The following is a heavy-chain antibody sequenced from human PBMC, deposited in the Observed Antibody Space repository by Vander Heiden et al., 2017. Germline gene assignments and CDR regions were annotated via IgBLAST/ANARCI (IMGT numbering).Heavy chain of an antibody. V-gene: IGHV3-23*01. Sequence: EVQLLESGGGWVQPGLSLRLSCVSSDFALSTYVRTWVRQAPGQGLAWVSTISGTYGNTYYADSVMGRFTISRDNSNNTFFLQMNSLRADDTAIYYCARGGAWLQPHFDNWGQGTLVTVSS. J-gene: IGHJ4*02. CDR1: DFALSTYV. D-gene: IGHD6-19*01. CDR2: ISGTYGNT. CDR3: ARGGAWLQPHFDN.